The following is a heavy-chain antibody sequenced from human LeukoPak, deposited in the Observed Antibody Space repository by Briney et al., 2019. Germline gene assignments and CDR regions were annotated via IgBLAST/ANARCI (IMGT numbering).Heavy chain of an antibody. CDR3: ARHSPDIVVVPAAIHFDY. D-gene: IGHD2-2*02. J-gene: IGHJ4*02. Sequence: PSETLPLTCTVSGGSISSYYWSWIRQPPGKGLEWIGYIYYSGSTNYNPSLKSRVTISVDTSKNQFSLKLSSVTAADTAVYYCARHSPDIVVVPAAIHFDYWGQGTLVTVSS. V-gene: IGHV4-59*08. CDR2: IYYSGST. CDR1: GGSISSYY.